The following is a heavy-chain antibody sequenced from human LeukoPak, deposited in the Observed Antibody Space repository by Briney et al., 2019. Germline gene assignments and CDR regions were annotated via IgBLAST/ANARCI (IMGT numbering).Heavy chain of an antibody. CDR3: AKDREYQLPRTYYYYGMDV. CDR2: ISYDGSNK. J-gene: IGHJ6*04. CDR1: GFTFSSYG. V-gene: IGHV3-30*18. D-gene: IGHD2-2*01. Sequence: GRSLRLSCAASGFTFSSYGMHWVRQAPGKGLEWVAVISYDGSNKYYADSVKGRFTISRDNSKNTLYLQMNSLRAEDTAVYYCAKDREYQLPRTYYYYGMDVWGKGTTVTVS.